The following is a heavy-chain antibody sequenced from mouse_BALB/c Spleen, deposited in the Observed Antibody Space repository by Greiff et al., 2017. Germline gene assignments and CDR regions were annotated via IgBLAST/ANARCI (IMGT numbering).Heavy chain of an antibody. CDR1: GYTFTSYY. CDR3: ARYPHYYGSSSYAMDY. V-gene: IGHV1S56*01. D-gene: IGHD1-1*01. Sequence: VKLLESGPELVKPGASVRISCKASGYTFTSYYIHWVKQRPGQGLEWIGWIYPGNVNTKYNEKFKGKATLTADKSSSTAYMQLSSLTSEDSAVYFCARYPHYYGSSSYAMDYWGQGTSVTVSS. CDR2: IYPGNVNT. J-gene: IGHJ4*01.